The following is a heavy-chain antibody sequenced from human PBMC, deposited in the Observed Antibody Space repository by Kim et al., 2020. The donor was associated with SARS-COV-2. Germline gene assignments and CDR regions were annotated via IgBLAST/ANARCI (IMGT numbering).Heavy chain of an antibody. Sequence: GGSLRLSCAASGFTFSTYAMSWVRQAPGKGLEWVSSISGSASNTYYADSVKGRFTISRDNSKNTLYLQMNSLGAEDTAVYYCAKPQGSSWYHFEYWGQGTLVTVSS. CDR3: AKPQGSSWYHFEY. V-gene: IGHV3-23*01. D-gene: IGHD6-13*01. J-gene: IGHJ4*02. CDR2: ISGSASNT. CDR1: GFTFSTYA.